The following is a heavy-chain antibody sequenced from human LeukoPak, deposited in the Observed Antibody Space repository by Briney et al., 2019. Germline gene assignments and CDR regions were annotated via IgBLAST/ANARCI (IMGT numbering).Heavy chain of an antibody. V-gene: IGHV4-30-4*01. Sequence: SQTLSLTCTVSGGSISIGDYYWSWIRQPPGKGLEWIAYIYYSGSTYYNPSLKSRVTISVDTSKNQFSLKLSSVTAADTAVYYCARDPGAVPAGIRTYDAFDIWGQGTMVTVSS. D-gene: IGHD2-2*02. CDR1: GGSISIGDYY. J-gene: IGHJ3*02. CDR2: IYYSGST. CDR3: ARDPGAVPAGIRTYDAFDI.